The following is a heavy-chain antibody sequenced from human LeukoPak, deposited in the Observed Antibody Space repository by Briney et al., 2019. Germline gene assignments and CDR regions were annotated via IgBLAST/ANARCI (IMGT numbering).Heavy chain of an antibody. D-gene: IGHD1-26*01. V-gene: IGHV4-59*12. CDR3: ARDSASYYAVVY. CDR2: IYYSGST. Sequence: PSETLSLTCTVSGGSISSYYWSWIRQPPGKGLEWIGYIYYSGSTNYNPSLKSRVTISVDTSKNQFSLKLNSVTAADTAVYYCARDSASYYAVVYWGQGTLVTVSS. J-gene: IGHJ4*02. CDR1: GGSISSYY.